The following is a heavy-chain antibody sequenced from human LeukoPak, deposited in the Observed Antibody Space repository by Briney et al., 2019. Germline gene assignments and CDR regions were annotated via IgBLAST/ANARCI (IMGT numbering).Heavy chain of an antibody. J-gene: IGHJ4*02. CDR2: MYSGGAT. CDR1: GVTVSSSY. V-gene: IGHV3-66*01. Sequence: TGGSLRLSCAASGVTVSSSYMSWVRQAPGQGLEWVSIMYSGGATDYADSVNGRFTISRDNSKNTLYLQMNSLRAEDTAVYYCARDPSPFYGDYGYWGQGTLVIVSS. D-gene: IGHD4-17*01. CDR3: ARDPSPFYGDYGY.